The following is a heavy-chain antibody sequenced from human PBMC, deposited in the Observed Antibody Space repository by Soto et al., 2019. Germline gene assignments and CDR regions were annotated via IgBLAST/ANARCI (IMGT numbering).Heavy chain of an antibody. V-gene: IGHV4-30-2*01. Sequence: TLSLTCAVSGGSSSSGGYCWSWIRQPPGKGLEWIGYIYHSGSTYYNPSLKSRVTISVDRSKNQFFLKLSSVTAADTAVYYCARETVTGDAFDIWGQGTMVTVSS. CDR2: IYHSGST. CDR3: ARETVTGDAFDI. CDR1: GGSSSSGGYC. J-gene: IGHJ3*02. D-gene: IGHD4-4*01.